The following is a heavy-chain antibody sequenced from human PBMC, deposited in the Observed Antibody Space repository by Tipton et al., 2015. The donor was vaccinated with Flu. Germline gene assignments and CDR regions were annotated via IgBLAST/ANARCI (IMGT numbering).Heavy chain of an antibody. CDR1: GYTFTSYG. Sequence: QSGAEVKKPGASVKVSCKASGYTFTSYGISWVRQAPGQGLEWMGWISAYNGNTNYAQKLQGRVTMTTDTSTSTAYMELRSLRSDDTAVYYCARVPDRIGPYCSSTSCYQNDAFDIWGQGTMVTVSS. CDR3: ARVPDRIGPYCSSTSCYQNDAFDI. D-gene: IGHD2-2*01. CDR2: ISAYNGNT. V-gene: IGHV1-18*04. J-gene: IGHJ3*02.